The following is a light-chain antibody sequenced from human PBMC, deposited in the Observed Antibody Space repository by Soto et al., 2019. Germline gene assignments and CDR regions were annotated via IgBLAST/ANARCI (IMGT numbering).Light chain of an antibody. CDR1: QSISTY. CDR3: QQSYSRPRT. Sequence: DIQMTQSPSSLSAYVGDRVTITCRASQSISTYLNWYLQKPGKAPNLLIYTTSILESGVPSRFSGSGSGTDFTLTISSLQSEDFATYFCQQSYSRPRTFGQGTKVDIK. V-gene: IGKV1-39*01. CDR2: TTS. J-gene: IGKJ1*01.